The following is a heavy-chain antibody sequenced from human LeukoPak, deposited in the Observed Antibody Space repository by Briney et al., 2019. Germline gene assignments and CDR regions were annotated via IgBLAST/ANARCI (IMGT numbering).Heavy chain of an antibody. J-gene: IGHJ6*03. D-gene: IGHD6-19*01. CDR1: GGSISNYY. CDR3: ARATLYSSGWYPPYYYYMDV. Sequence: PSETLSLTCSVSGGSISNYYWSWIRQPPGKGLEWIGYIYYSGSTNYNPSLKSRVAISVDTSKNQFSLKLSSVTAADTAVYYCARATLYSSGWYPPYYYYMDVWGKGTTVTVSS. V-gene: IGHV4-59*12. CDR2: IYYSGST.